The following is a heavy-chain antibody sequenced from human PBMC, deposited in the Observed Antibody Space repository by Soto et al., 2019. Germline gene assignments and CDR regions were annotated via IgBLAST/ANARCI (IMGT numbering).Heavy chain of an antibody. V-gene: IGHV4-31*03. CDR2: IYYSGST. Sequence: QVQLQESGPGLVKPSQTLSLTCTVSGGSISSGGYYWTWIRQHPGKGLEWIGYIYYSGSTYYNPSPKSRGTISVDTSKNQLSLKLSSVTDADTTEYYCERSVFPWGQGTLVTVSS. CDR3: ERSVFP. J-gene: IGHJ5*02. CDR1: GGSISSGGYY.